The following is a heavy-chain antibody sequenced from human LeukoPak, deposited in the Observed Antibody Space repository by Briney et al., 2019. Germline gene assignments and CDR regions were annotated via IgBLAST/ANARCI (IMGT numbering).Heavy chain of an antibody. Sequence: GGSLRLSCTASGFAFSDYAMSWVRQAPGKGLEWVGFIRNKANGGTADYAASVKGRFTISRDDSKTIAYLQRNSLKTEDTAVYYCSRAYSTGWLGINDYWGQGALVTVSS. D-gene: IGHD6-13*01. CDR2: IRNKANGGTA. J-gene: IGHJ4*02. CDR3: SRAYSTGWLGINDY. V-gene: IGHV3-49*04. CDR1: GFAFSDYA.